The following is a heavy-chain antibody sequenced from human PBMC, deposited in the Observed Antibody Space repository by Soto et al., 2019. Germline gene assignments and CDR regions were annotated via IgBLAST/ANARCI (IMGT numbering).Heavy chain of an antibody. V-gene: IGHV2-5*02. CDR1: GFSLSTSGVG. CDR3: AHSVLRSFDWLLSDWYFDL. CDR2: IYWDDDK. Sequence: QITLKESGPTLVKPTQTLTLTCTFSGFSLSTSGVGVGWIRQPPGKALEWLALIYWDDDKRYSPSLKSRLTITKETSKNQVVLTMTNMDPVDTATYYCAHSVLRSFDWLLSDWYFDLWGRGTLVTVSS. D-gene: IGHD3-9*01. J-gene: IGHJ2*01.